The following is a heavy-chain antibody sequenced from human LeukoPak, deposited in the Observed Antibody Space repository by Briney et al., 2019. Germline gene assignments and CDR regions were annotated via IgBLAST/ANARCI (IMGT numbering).Heavy chain of an antibody. CDR2: ISGSGGST. D-gene: IGHD3-10*01. CDR3: AKEFGYGSGSYRYYYMDV. Sequence: GGTLRLSCAASGFTFSSYGMSWVRQAPGKGLEWVSAISGSGGSTYYADSVKGRFTISRDNSKNTLYLQMNSLRAEDTAVYYCAKEFGYGSGSYRYYYMDVWGKGTTVTVSS. J-gene: IGHJ6*03. CDR1: GFTFSSYG. V-gene: IGHV3-23*01.